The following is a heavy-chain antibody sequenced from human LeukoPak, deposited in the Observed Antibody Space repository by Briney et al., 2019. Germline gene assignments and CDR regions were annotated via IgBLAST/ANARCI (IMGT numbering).Heavy chain of an antibody. Sequence: SLRLSCAASGFTFDDYAMHWVRQAPGKGLEWVSGISWSSGSKGYADSVKGRFTISRDNAKDSLYLQMNSLRAEDAALYYCAKDMSLLGHVDTANPEAFDIWGQGTMVTVSS. J-gene: IGHJ3*02. D-gene: IGHD5-18*01. V-gene: IGHV3-9*01. CDR1: GFTFDDYA. CDR3: AKDMSLLGHVDTANPEAFDI. CDR2: ISWSSGSK.